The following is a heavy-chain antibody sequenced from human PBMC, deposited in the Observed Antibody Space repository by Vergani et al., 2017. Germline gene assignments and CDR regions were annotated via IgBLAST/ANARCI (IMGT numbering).Heavy chain of an antibody. CDR2: ISGSGGST. J-gene: IGHJ4*02. Sequence: EVQLVESGGGVVQPGGSLRLSCAASGFTFDDYAMHWVRQAPGKGLEWVSLISGSGGSTYYADSVKGRFTISRDNSKNTLYLQMNSLRAEDTAVYYCAKGGGSGSYVVDYWGQGTLVTVSS. CDR3: AKGGGSGSYVVDY. V-gene: IGHV3-23*04. CDR1: GFTFDDYA. D-gene: IGHD3-10*01.